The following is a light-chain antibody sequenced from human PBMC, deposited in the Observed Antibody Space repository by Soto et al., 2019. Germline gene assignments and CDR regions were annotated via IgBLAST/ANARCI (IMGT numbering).Light chain of an antibody. CDR1: QSISNF. CDR3: LQSYTTPYT. CDR2: AAS. Sequence: DIPMTQSPSSLSASVGDRVTITCRASQSISNFLNWYQQKPGKAPELLIYAASSLHSGVPSRFSGSGSETNFTLTISSLQPEDFATYSCLQSYTTPYTFGQGTKLEIK. V-gene: IGKV1-39*01. J-gene: IGKJ2*01.